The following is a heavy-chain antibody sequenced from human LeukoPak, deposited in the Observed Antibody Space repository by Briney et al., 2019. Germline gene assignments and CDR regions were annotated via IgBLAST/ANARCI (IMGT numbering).Heavy chain of an antibody. J-gene: IGHJ4*02. D-gene: IGHD2-21*01. V-gene: IGHV1-2*02. CDR2: INPNSGGT. CDR1: GYTFTGYY. Sequence: ASVKVSCKASGYTFTGYYMHWVRQAPGQGLEWMGWINPNSGGTNYAQKFQGRVTMTRDTSISTAYMELSRLRSDDTAVYHCAAPIVTPEIFDYWGQGTLVTVSS. CDR3: AAPIVTPEIFDY.